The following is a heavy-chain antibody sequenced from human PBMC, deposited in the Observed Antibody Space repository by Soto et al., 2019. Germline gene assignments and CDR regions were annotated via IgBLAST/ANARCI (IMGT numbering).Heavy chain of an antibody. Sequence: QVQLVESGGGVVQPGRSLRLSCAASGFTFSSYGMHWVRQAPGEGLEWVAVISYDGSNKYYADSVKGRLTISRDNSKSTLYLLMNSLRAEDTAVYYCAKDMTRFGELFTPIPDYWGQGTLVTVSS. D-gene: IGHD3-10*01. CDR3: AKDMTRFGELFTPIPDY. CDR1: GFTFSSYG. V-gene: IGHV3-30*18. J-gene: IGHJ4*02. CDR2: ISYDGSNK.